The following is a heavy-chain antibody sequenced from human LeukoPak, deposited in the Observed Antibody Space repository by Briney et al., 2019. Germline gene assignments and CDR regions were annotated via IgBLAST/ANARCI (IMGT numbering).Heavy chain of an antibody. D-gene: IGHD5-18*01. CDR3: AREGCSYANDY. V-gene: IGHV4-39*07. Sequence: SGTLCLSCTVSGGCISSSTTCWGCIRPPPGQGLEWIGSLYYSGRHYYNPSLKSRVTISVDTSKNQFFLKLSSVTAADTAVYYGAREGCSYANDYWGEGTLVTVSS. CDR2: LYYSGRH. CDR1: GGCISSSTTC. J-gene: IGHJ4*02.